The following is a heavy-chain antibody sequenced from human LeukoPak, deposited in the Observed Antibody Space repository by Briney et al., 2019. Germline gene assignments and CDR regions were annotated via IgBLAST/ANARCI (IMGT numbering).Heavy chain of an antibody. CDR3: ARRGITIFPPDY. J-gene: IGHJ4*02. D-gene: IGHD3-9*01. Sequence: GGSLRLSCAASGFTFSSYAMSWVRQAPGKGLEWVSAVSGSGGRTNYADSVKGRFTISRDNSKNTLYLQMNSLRAADTAIYYCARRGITIFPPDYWGQGTLVTVSS. V-gene: IGHV3-23*01. CDR1: GFTFSSYA. CDR2: VSGSGGRT.